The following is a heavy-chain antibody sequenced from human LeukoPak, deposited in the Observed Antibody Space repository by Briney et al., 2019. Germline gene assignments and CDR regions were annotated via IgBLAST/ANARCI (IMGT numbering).Heavy chain of an antibody. CDR1: GFAFSSYS. CDR3: AKIDDYGMDV. V-gene: IGHV3-21*04. CDR2: ISGRSSYI. Sequence: GGSLRLSCAASGFAFSSYSMNWVRQAPGKGLEWVSSISGRSSYISYADSVKGRFTISRDNAKKSLYLQMNSLRAEDTAVYYCAKIDDYGMDVWGQGTTVTVSS. J-gene: IGHJ6*02.